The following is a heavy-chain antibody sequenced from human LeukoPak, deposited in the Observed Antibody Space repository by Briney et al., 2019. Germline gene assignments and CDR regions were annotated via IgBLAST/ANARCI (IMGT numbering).Heavy chain of an antibody. V-gene: IGHV3-7*01. D-gene: IGHD1-26*01. CDR3: ARGGGYHGWIDP. Sequence: PGGSLRLSCAASGFTFSSYWMSWVRQAPGKGLEWVANIKEDGSEKYYVDSVKGRFTISRDNAENSLYLQMNSLRAENTAVYYCARGGGYHGWIDPWGQGTLVTVSS. CDR1: GFTFSSYW. CDR2: IKEDGSEK. J-gene: IGHJ5*02.